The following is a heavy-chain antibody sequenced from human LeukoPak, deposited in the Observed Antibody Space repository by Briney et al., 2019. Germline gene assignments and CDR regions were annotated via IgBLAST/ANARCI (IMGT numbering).Heavy chain of an antibody. V-gene: IGHV3-23*01. CDR2: ILGGAGST. J-gene: IGHJ4*02. CDR1: GFSLSSDG. CDR3: ADGTMYQLDY. D-gene: IGHD2-2*01. Sequence: PGGSLRLSCSASGFSLSSDGMSWVRQAPGKGLEWVCGILGGAGSTYYADSVKGRFTISRDNSKHTMYLQMNSLRPQDTAVYYCADGTMYQLDYWGQGTLVTVSS.